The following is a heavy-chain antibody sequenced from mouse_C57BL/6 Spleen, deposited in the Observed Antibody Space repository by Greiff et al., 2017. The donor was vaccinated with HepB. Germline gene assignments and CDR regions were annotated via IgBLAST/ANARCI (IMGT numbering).Heavy chain of an antibody. J-gene: IGHJ2*01. CDR1: GYTFTSYW. V-gene: IGHV1-52*01. CDR3: ARGNGNYYFDY. D-gene: IGHD2-1*01. Sequence: VQLQQPGAELVRPGSSVKLSCKASGYTFTSYWMHWVKQRPIQGLEWIGNIDPSDSETHYNQKFKDKATLTVDKSSSTAYMQLSRLTSEDSAVYYCARGNGNYYFDYWGQGTTLTVSS. CDR2: IDPSDSET.